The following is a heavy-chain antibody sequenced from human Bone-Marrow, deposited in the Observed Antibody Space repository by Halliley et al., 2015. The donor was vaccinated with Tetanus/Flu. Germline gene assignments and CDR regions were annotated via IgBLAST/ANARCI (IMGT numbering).Heavy chain of an antibody. CDR2: VHHTGTT. Sequence: IGYVHHTGTTYYKPSLKSRIIISVDTSKNQFSLKMKSVTAADTATFYCARGQSARGAYYFDYWGQGSRVTVSS. V-gene: IGHV4-30-4*05. CDR3: ARGQSARGAYYFDY. D-gene: IGHD1-26*01. J-gene: IGHJ4*02.